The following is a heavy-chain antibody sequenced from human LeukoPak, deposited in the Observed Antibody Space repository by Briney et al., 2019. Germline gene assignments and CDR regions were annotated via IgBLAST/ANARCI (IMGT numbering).Heavy chain of an antibody. D-gene: IGHD3-22*01. CDR3: ARQPRNAGGYYYYYFDY. J-gene: IGHJ4*02. CDR1: GFTFSSYG. Sequence: PGGSLRLSCAASGFTFSSYGMHWVRQAPGKGLEWVAVIWYDGSNKYYADSVKGRFTISRDNSKNTLYLQMNSLRAEDTAVYYCARQPRNAGGYYYYYFDYWGQGTLVTVSS. CDR2: IWYDGSNK. V-gene: IGHV3-33*01.